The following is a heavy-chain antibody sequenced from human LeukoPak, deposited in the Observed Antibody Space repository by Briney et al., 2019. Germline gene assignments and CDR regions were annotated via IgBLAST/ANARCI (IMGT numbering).Heavy chain of an antibody. V-gene: IGHV3-21*01. J-gene: IGHJ4*02. CDR1: GFTFSSDA. D-gene: IGHD5-12*01. CDR3: ARDRRGVATIDY. Sequence: GGSLRLSCIGTGFTFSSDAMGWVRQAPGKGLEWVSSISSSSNYIYYADSVKGRFTISRDNAKNSLYLQMNSLRAEDTAVYYCARDRRGVATIDYWGQGTLVTVSS. CDR2: ISSSSNYI.